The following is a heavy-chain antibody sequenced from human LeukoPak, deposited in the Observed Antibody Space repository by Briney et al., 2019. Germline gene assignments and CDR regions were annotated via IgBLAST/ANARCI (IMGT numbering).Heavy chain of an antibody. J-gene: IGHJ4*02. D-gene: IGHD2-2*02. CDR1: GGSISSGGYY. CDR3: ARDPGLEGSARYTGGFDY. CDR2: IYHSGST. V-gene: IGHV4-30-2*01. Sequence: ASETLSLTCTVSGGSISSGGYYWSWIRQPPGKGLEWIGYIYHSGSTYYNPSLKSRVTISVDRSKNQFSLKLSSVTAADTAVYYCARDPGLEGSARYTGGFDYWGQGTLVTVSS.